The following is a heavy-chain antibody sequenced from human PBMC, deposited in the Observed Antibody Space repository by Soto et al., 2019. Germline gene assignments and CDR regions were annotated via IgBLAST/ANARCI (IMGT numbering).Heavy chain of an antibody. D-gene: IGHD3-3*01. V-gene: IGHV3-7*01. J-gene: IGHJ3*01. CDR1: GFTFSSYE. CDR2: IKQDGSEK. Sequence: GGSLRLSCAASGFTFSSYEMNWVRQAPGKGLEWVANIKQDGSEKYYVDSVKGRFTISRDNAKNSLYLQMNSLRAEDTAVYYCARDRIYYDFWSGYHDWGQGTMVTVSS. CDR3: ARDRIYYDFWSGYHD.